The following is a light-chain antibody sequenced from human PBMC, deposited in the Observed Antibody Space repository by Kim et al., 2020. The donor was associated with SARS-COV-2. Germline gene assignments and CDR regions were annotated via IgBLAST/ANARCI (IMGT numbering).Light chain of an antibody. CDR3: KQYNNWWGT. V-gene: IGKV3-15*01. CDR1: QSVSSN. CDR2: GAS. Sequence: EIVMTQSPATLSVSPGERATLSCRASQSVSSNLAWYQQKPGQAPRLLIYGASTRATGIPARFSGSGSGTEFTLTISSLQSEDFAVYYCKQYNNWWGTFGQGTKVDIK. J-gene: IGKJ1*01.